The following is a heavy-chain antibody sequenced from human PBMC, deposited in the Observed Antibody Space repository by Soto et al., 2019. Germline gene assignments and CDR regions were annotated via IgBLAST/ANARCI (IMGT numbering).Heavy chain of an antibody. V-gene: IGHV3-23*01. CDR3: ANLGYCSGSNCPLQH. CDR1: GFTFRNFA. CDR2: ISGNGGST. Sequence: GGSLRVSCAASGFTFRNFAMSWVRQAPGKGLEWVSTISGNGGSTYSVDSVKGRFTISRDNSKNTLYLQMSSLRVDDTAVYYCANLGYCSGSNCPLQHWGQGT. J-gene: IGHJ1*01. D-gene: IGHD2-15*01.